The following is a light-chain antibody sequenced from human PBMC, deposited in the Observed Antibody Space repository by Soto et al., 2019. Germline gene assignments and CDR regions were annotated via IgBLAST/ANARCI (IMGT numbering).Light chain of an antibody. Sequence: IVLTQSPATLSLSPWKRATLSCRASQNISNYLIWYQQKPGQAPRLLRYEVSNRATGIPARVSGSGSGTDFTLTISSLQSEDFAVYYCQQYNSWPLTFGGGTKVDIK. CDR1: QNISNY. V-gene: IGKV3-11*01. CDR2: EVS. CDR3: QQYNSWPLT. J-gene: IGKJ4*01.